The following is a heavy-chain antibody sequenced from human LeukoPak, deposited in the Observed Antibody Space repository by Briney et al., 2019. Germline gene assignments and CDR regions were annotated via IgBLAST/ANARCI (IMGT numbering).Heavy chain of an antibody. CDR3: ARCGGSYSYYYYYYYMDV. Sequence: PSQTLSLTCTVSGGSISSGSYYWSWIRQPAGKGLEWIGRIYTSGSTNYNPSPKSRVTISVDTSKNQFSLKLSSVTAADTAVYYCARCGGSYSYYYYYYYMDVWGKGTTVTVSS. V-gene: IGHV4-61*02. J-gene: IGHJ6*03. D-gene: IGHD1-26*01. CDR2: IYTSGST. CDR1: GGSISSGSYY.